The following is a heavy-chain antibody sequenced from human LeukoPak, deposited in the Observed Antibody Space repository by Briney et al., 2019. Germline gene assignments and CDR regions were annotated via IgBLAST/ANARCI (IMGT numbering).Heavy chain of an antibody. CDR2: ISSSSSYI. Sequence: GGSLRLSCAASGFTFSSYNLNWVRQAPGKGLEWVSSISSSSSYIYYADSVKGRFTISRDNAKNSLYLQMNSLRAEDTAVYYCARDRGANYDYVWGSHAFDIWGQGTMVTVSS. D-gene: IGHD3-16*01. J-gene: IGHJ3*02. CDR1: GFTFSSYN. CDR3: ARDRGANYDYVWGSHAFDI. V-gene: IGHV3-21*01.